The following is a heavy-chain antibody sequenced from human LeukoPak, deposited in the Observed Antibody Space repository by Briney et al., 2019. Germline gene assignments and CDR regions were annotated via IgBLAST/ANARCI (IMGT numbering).Heavy chain of an antibody. V-gene: IGHV7-4-1*02. CDR1: GYTFTSYA. D-gene: IGHD3-22*01. CDR2: INTNTGNP. CDR3: ARTSSGYYYLPYDAFDI. Sequence: RASVKVSCKASGYTFTSYAMNWVRQAPGQGLEWMGWINTNTGNPTYAQGFTGRFAFSLDTSVSTAYLQISSLKAEDTAVYYCARTSSGYYYLPYDAFDIWGQGTMVTVSS. J-gene: IGHJ3*02.